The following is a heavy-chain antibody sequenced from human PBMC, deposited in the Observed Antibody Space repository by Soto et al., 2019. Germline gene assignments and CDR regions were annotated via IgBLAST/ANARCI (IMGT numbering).Heavy chain of an antibody. CDR1: GGSFSGYS. V-gene: IGHV4-34*01. CDR2: INHTGST. J-gene: IGHJ4*02. CDR3: ARDKITGLFDY. Sequence: PSETLSLTCAVYGGSFSGYSWTWIRQPPGTGLEWIGEINHTGSTNYNPSLKSRVTISVDTSKNQFSLKLTSVTAADTAVYYCARDKITGLFDYWGQGTLVT. D-gene: IGHD2-8*02.